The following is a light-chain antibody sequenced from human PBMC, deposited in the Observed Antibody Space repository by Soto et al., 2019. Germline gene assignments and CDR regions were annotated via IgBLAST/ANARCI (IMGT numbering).Light chain of an antibody. J-gene: IGLJ2*01. CDR3: AGWDDSLTGLV. Sequence: QSVLTQPPSASGTPGQRVTISCSGSSFNIGSNTVNWYQQLPGTAPKLLIYSNNQRPSGVPDRFSGSKSGTSASLAISGLQSEDEADYYCAGWDDSLTGLVFGGGTKLTVL. CDR2: SNN. CDR1: SFNIGSNT. V-gene: IGLV1-44*01.